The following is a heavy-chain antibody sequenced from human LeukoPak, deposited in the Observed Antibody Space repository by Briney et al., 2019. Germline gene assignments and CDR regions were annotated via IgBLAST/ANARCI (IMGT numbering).Heavy chain of an antibody. D-gene: IGHD1-1*01. CDR1: GGTFSSYA. CDR3: ARGATTLNYYGMDV. Sequence: ASVKVSCKASGGTFSSYAISWVRQAPGQGLEWMGWINPNSGGTNYAQKFQGRVTMTRDTSISTAYMELSRLRSDDTAVYYCARGATTLNYYGMDVWGQGTTVTVSS. V-gene: IGHV1-2*02. J-gene: IGHJ6*02. CDR2: INPNSGGT.